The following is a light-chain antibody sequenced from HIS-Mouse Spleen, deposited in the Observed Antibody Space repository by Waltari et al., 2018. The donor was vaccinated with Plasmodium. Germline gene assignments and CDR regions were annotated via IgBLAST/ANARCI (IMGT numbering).Light chain of an antibody. V-gene: IGKV3-15*01. CDR2: GAS. CDR1: QSVSSN. J-gene: IGKJ3*01. CDR3: QQYNNWSFT. Sequence: EIVMTQSQAPLSVSPGERATLSCRPSQSVSSNLAWYQQKPGQAPRLLIYGASTRATGIPARFSGSGSGTEFTLTISSLQSEDFAVYYCQQYNNWSFTFGPGTKVDIK.